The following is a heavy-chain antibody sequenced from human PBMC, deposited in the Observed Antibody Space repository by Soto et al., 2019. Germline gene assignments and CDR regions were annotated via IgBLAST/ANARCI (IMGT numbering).Heavy chain of an antibody. J-gene: IGHJ4*02. Sequence: GESLKISCKGSGYTFTSYWITWVRQMPGKGLEWMGRIDPSDSSTNYSPSFQGHVTISTDKSITTAHLQWSSLKVSDTAMYYCAATGYTYGYHFDHWGQGTQVTVSP. CDR2: IDPSDSST. D-gene: IGHD5-18*01. V-gene: IGHV5-10-1*01. CDR3: AATGYTYGYHFDH. CDR1: GYTFTSYW.